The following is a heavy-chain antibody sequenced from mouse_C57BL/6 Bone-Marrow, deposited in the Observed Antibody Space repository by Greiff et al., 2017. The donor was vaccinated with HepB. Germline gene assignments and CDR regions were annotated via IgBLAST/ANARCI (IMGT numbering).Heavy chain of an antibody. J-gene: IGHJ4*01. D-gene: IGHD2-2*01. CDR1: GFTFSDYY. V-gene: IGHV5-12*01. CDR2: ISNGGGST. Sequence: EVQVVESGGGLVQPGGSLKLSCAASGFTFSDYYMYWVRQTPKKRLEWVAYISNGGGSTYYPDTVKGRFTISRDNAKNTLYLQMSRLKSEDTAMYYCARSTMATTGVYYAMDYWGQGTSVTVSS. CDR3: ARSTMATTGVYYAMDY.